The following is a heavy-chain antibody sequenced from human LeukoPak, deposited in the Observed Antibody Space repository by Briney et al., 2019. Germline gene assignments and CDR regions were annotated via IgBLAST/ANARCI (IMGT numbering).Heavy chain of an antibody. J-gene: IGHJ4*02. CDR3: ASSPWGDYYFDY. Sequence: SETLSLTCTVSGGSISSSSYYWGWIRQPPGKGLECIGSIYYSGNTYYNPSLKSRVTISADTSKKQFSMELSSVTAADTAVYYCASSPWGDYYFDYWGQGTLVTVSS. CDR1: GGSISSSSYY. CDR2: IYYSGNT. D-gene: IGHD2-21*02. V-gene: IGHV4-39*01.